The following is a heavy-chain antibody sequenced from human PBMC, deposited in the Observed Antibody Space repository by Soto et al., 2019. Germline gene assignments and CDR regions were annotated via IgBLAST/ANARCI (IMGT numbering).Heavy chain of an antibody. CDR3: ATDCSGGSCYLG. CDR2: IISIFGTA. CDR1: GGTFSSYA. Sequence: QVQLVQSGAEVKKPGSSVKVSCKASGGTFSSYAISWVRQAPGQGLEWMGGIISIFGTAKYTQKFQGRVTITADESTSTAYMELSSLRSEDTAVYYCATDCSGGSCYLGWGQGTLVTVSS. J-gene: IGHJ4*02. V-gene: IGHV1-69*12. D-gene: IGHD2-15*01.